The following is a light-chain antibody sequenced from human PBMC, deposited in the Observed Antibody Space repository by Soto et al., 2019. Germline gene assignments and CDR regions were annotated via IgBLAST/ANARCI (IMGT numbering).Light chain of an antibody. CDR3: QQYDTWPRT. V-gene: IGKV3-15*01. Sequence: EIVMTQSPATLSVSPGERATLSCRASQSISSNLAWYQQKPGQAPRLLMFRTSSRATAVPARFTASGSGTEFTLSISSLQSDDFGVYYCQQYDTWPRTFGQGTKVDIK. J-gene: IGKJ1*01. CDR2: RTS. CDR1: QSISSN.